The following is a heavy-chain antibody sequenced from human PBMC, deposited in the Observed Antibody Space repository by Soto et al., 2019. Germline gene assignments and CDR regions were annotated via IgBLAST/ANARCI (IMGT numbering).Heavy chain of an antibody. V-gene: IGHV4-34*01. CDR2: INHSGST. J-gene: IGHJ5*02. Sequence: QVQLQQWGAGLLKPSETLSLTCAVYGGSFSGYYWSWIRQPPGKGLEWIGEINHSGSTNYNPSLKSRVIISVDTSKNQFSLKLSSVTAADTAVYYCARPMRLQYNWFDPWGQGTLVTVSS. CDR3: ARPMRLQYNWFDP. D-gene: IGHD4-4*01. CDR1: GGSFSGYY.